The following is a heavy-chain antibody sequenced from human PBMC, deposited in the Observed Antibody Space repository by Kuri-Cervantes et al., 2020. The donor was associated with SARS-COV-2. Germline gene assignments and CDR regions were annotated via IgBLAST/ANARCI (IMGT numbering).Heavy chain of an antibody. V-gene: IGHV6-1*01. CDR1: GDSVSSHSAA. J-gene: IGHJ6*03. CDR2: TYYRSKWYN. Sequence: SQTLSLTCAISGDSVSSHSAAWNWIRQSPSRGLEWLGRTYYRSKWYNDYAVSVKSRITINPDTSKNQFSLQLNSVTPEDTAVYYCARVPLHPVFFGEFPRGWDMDVWGKGTTVTVSS. CDR3: ARVPLHPVFFGEFPRGWDMDV. D-gene: IGHD3-10*01.